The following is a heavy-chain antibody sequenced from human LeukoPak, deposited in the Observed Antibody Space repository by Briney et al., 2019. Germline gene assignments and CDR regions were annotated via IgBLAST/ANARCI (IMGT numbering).Heavy chain of an antibody. Sequence: GASVKVSCKASGYTFTSYAMNWVRQAPGQGLEWMGWINTNTGNPTYAQGFTGRFVFSLDTSVSTAYLQISSLKAEDTAVYYCTTGADTAMVTGYYFDYWGQGTLVTVSS. D-gene: IGHD5-18*01. CDR1: GYTFTSYA. CDR2: INTNTGNP. CDR3: TTGADTAMVTGYYFDY. V-gene: IGHV7-4-1*02. J-gene: IGHJ4*02.